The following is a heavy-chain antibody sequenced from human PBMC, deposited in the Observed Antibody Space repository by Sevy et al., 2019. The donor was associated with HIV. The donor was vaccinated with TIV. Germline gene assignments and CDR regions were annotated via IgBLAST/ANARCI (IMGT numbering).Heavy chain of an antibody. CDR2: IWYDGSNQ. CDR1: GFSFRTYG. Sequence: GGSLRLSCAASGFSFRTYGIHWVRQAPGKGLEWVAFIWYDGSNQLYADSVKGRFTISRDNSKDMVSLQMNSLRVEDTALYFCARLDFDFWGHGTMVTVSS. J-gene: IGHJ3*01. CDR3: ARLDFDF. V-gene: IGHV3-33*03.